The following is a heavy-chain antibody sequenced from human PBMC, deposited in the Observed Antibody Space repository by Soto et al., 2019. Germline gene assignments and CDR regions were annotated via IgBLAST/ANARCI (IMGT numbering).Heavy chain of an antibody. CDR3: ARVCHDLGSGYYEQYNWFDP. D-gene: IGHD3-3*01. V-gene: IGHV1-46*01. J-gene: IGHJ5*02. CDR1: GYTFTSYY. CDR2: INPSGGST. Sequence: ASVKVSCKASGYTFTSYYMHWVRQAPGQGLEWMGIINPSGGSTSYAQKFQGRVTMTRDTSTSTVYMELSSLRSEDTAVYYCARVCHDLGSGYYEQYNWFDPWGQGTLVTVSS.